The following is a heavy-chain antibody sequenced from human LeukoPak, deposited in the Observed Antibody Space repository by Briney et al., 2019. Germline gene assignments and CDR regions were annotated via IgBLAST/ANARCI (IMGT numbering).Heavy chain of an antibody. Sequence: PSETLSLTCTVSGGSISSSSYYWGWIRQPPGTGLEWIGSIYYSGSTYYNPSLKSRVTISVDTSKNQFSLKLSSVTAADTAVYYCARLYSSSWYLGLYFQHWGQGTLVTVSS. CDR2: IYYSGST. D-gene: IGHD6-13*01. J-gene: IGHJ1*01. CDR1: GGSISSSSYY. V-gene: IGHV4-39*01. CDR3: ARLYSSSWYLGLYFQH.